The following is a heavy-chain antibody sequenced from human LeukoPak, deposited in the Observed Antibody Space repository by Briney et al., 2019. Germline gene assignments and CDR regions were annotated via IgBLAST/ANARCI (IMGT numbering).Heavy chain of an antibody. D-gene: IGHD2-15*01. CDR3: AKSVVVVAAYDY. CDR2: IKQDGSEK. J-gene: IGHJ4*02. CDR1: GFTFSSYW. V-gene: IGHV3-7*03. Sequence: GALRLSCAASGFTFSSYWMSWVRQAPGKGLEWVANIKQDGSEKYYVDSVKGRFTISRDNSKNTLYLQMNSLRAEDTAVYYCAKSVVVVAAYDYWGQGTLVTVSS.